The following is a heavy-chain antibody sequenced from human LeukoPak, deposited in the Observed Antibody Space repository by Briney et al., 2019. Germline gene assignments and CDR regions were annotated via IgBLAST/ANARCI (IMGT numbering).Heavy chain of an antibody. CDR2: IYYSGST. D-gene: IGHD3-16*01. CDR1: GGSISSSSYY. V-gene: IGHV4-39*07. Sequence: SGTLSLTCAVSGGSISSSSYYWGWIRQPPGKGLEWIGSIYYSGSTYYNPSLRSRVTISVDTSENQFSLKLNSVTAADTAVYYCARGYIGRGTYYYYYMDVWGKGTTVTVSS. CDR3: ARGYIGRGTYYYYYMDV. J-gene: IGHJ6*03.